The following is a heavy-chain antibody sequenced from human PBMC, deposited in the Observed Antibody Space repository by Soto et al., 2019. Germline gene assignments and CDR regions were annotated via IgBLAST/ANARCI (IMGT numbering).Heavy chain of an antibody. V-gene: IGHV1-69*13. J-gene: IGHJ6*02. CDR2: IIPIFGTA. CDR1: GGTFSSYA. Sequence: SVKVSCKASGGTFSSYAISWVRQAPGQGLEWMGGIIPIFGTANYAQKFQGRVTITADESTSTAYMELSSLRSEDTAVYYCARGWFGELWYYYYGMDVWGQGTTVTVSS. CDR3: ARGWFGELWYYYYGMDV. D-gene: IGHD3-10*01.